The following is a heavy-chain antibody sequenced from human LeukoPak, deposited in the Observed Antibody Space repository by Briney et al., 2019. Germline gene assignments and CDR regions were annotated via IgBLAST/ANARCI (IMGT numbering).Heavy chain of an antibody. V-gene: IGHV3-9*01. CDR3: AKGRGTVTTSGMDV. CDR1: GFTFDDYA. J-gene: IGHJ6*02. Sequence: PGGSLRLSCAASGFTFDDYAMHWVRQAPGKGLEWVSGISWNSGSIGYADSVKGRFTISRDNAKNSLYLQMNSLRAEDTALYYCAKGRGTVTTSGMDVWGRGTTVTVSS. D-gene: IGHD4-17*01. CDR2: ISWNSGSI.